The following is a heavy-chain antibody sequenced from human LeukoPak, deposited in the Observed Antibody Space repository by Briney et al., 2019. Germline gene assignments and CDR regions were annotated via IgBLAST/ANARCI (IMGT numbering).Heavy chain of an antibody. CDR2: IRSKTNTYAT. V-gene: IGHV3-73*01. CDR1: GFAFSGTA. CDR3: ARDYDSSGYSVRFEY. D-gene: IGHD3-22*01. Sequence: GGSLRLSCAASGFAFSGTAMHWVRQASGKGLEWVGRIRSKTNTYATAYAASVKGRFTISRDDSKNTAYLQMNSLKTEDTAVYYCARDYDSSGYSVRFEYWGQGTLVTVSS. J-gene: IGHJ4*02.